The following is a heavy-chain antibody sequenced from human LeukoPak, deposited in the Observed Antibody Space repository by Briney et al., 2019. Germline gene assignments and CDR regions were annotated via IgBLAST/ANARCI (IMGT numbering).Heavy chain of an antibody. Sequence: GRSLRLSCAASGFTFSSYAMHWVRQAPGKGLVWVSGISGDKSHTAYADSVKGRFTISRDNAKNTLHLQMNSLRDEDTAVYYCATATFYATSGYFPSWGQGTLVTVSS. CDR2: ISGDKSHT. D-gene: IGHD3-22*01. J-gene: IGHJ5*02. CDR3: ATATFYATSGYFPS. V-gene: IGHV3-74*01. CDR1: GFTFSSYA.